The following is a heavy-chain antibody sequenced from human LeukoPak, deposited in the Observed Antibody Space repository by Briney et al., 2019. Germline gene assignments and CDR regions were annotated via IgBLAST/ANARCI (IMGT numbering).Heavy chain of an antibody. CDR2: IYYSGST. Sequence: SETLSLTCTVSGGSISSSSYYWGWIRQPPGKGLEWIGSIYYSGSTYYNPSLKSRVSISVDTSKNQFSLKLSSVTAADTAVYYCARRGYSSSWPTFDYWGQGTLVTVSS. CDR3: ARRGYSSSWPTFDY. CDR1: GGSISSSSYY. D-gene: IGHD6-13*01. V-gene: IGHV4-39*01. J-gene: IGHJ4*02.